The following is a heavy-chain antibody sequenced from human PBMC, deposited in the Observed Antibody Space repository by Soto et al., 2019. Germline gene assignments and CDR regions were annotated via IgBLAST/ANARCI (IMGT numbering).Heavy chain of an antibody. V-gene: IGHV4-31*03. J-gene: IGHJ4*02. CDR3: ARATGTLRSRNCDY. Sequence: SETLSLTCSVSGGSISTVGHYWTWIRQPPGKGLEWIGPIYHTGSTYYSKSLRSRLTMSVDTSKSQFSLRLSSVTAADTAVYYCARATGTLRSRNCDYWGQGSLVTVSS. CDR2: IYHTGST. D-gene: IGHD1-1*01. CDR1: GGSISTVGHY.